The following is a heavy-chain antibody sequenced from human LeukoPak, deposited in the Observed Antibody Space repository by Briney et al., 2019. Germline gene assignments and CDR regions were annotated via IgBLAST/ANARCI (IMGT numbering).Heavy chain of an antibody. Sequence: PGGSLRLSCTVSGFTVSSNSMSWVRQAPGKGLEWVTNIKEDGSEKNYMDSVKGRFTISRDNAKNSLYLQMNSLRAEDTAVYYCATGERNGWYVDYWGQGTLVTVSS. CDR1: GFTVSSNS. J-gene: IGHJ4*02. D-gene: IGHD6-19*01. CDR3: ATGERNGWYVDY. V-gene: IGHV3-7*01. CDR2: IKEDGSEK.